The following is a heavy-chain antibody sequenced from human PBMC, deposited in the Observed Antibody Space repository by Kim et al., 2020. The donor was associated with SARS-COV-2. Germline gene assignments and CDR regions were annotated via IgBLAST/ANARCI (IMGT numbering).Heavy chain of an antibody. J-gene: IGHJ6*02. CDR2: INTYTGNP. CDR3: ARAGSFEGYYYYGLDV. D-gene: IGHD1-26*01. CDR1: GYTFTKYS. Sequence: ASVKVSCKASGYTFTKYSINWVRQAPGQGPQWVGWINTYTGNPTYAQDFIGRFVFSLDSSVSTAYLQISSLKADDTAVYYCARAGSFEGYYYYGLDVWGQGTTVTVPS. V-gene: IGHV7-4-1*02.